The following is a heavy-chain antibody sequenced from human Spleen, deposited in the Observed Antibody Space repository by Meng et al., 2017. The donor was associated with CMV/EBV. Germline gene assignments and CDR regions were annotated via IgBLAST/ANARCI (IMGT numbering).Heavy chain of an antibody. CDR2: ISGIVPGT. CDR1: GFTFSSYA. V-gene: IGHV3-23*01. Sequence: GGSLRLSCATSGFTFSSYAMNWVRQAPGKGLDWVSTISGIVPGTCCADSVRGRFTISRDNSKNTLYLQMSSLRSEDSAVYYCARQEYGFDIWGQGTMVTVSS. J-gene: IGHJ3*02. CDR3: ARQEYGFDI.